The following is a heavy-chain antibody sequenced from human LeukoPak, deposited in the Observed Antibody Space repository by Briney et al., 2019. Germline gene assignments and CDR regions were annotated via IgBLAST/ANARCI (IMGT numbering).Heavy chain of an antibody. CDR1: GFTFDDYA. J-gene: IGHJ4*02. D-gene: IGHD3-22*01. CDR2: ISWNSGSI. CDR3: ARGPYYYDSNGYIPEYFDY. Sequence: QAGGSLRLSCAASGFTFDDYAMHWVRQAPGKGLEWVSGISWNSGSIGYADSVKGRFTISRDNAKNSLYLQMNSLRAEDTALYYCARGPYYYDSNGYIPEYFDYWGQGTLVTVSS. V-gene: IGHV3-9*01.